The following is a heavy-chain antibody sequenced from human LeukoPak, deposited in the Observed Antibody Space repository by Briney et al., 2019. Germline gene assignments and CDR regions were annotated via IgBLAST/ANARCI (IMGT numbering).Heavy chain of an antibody. CDR2: IYYSGST. J-gene: IGHJ5*02. CDR3: ASLYYYGSGSYWFDP. V-gene: IGHV4-59*08. CDR1: GGSISSYY. D-gene: IGHD3-10*01. Sequence: SETLSLTCTVSGGSISSYYWSWIRQPPGKGLEWIGYIYYSGSTNYNPSLKSRVTISVDTSKNQFSLKLSSVTAADTAVYYCASLYYYGSGSYWFDPWGQGTLVTVSS.